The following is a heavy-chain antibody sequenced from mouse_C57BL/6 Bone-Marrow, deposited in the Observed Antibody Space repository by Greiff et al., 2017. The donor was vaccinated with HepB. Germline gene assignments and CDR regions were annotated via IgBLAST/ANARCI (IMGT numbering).Heavy chain of an antibody. Sequence: VKLQQPGTELVKPGASVKLSCKASGYTFTSYWMHWVKQRPGQGLEWIRNINPSNGGTNYNEKFKSKATLTVDKSSSTAYMQLSSLTSEDSAVYYCARKEDGNHWYFDVWGTGTTVTVSS. CDR1: GYTFTSYW. J-gene: IGHJ1*03. V-gene: IGHV1-53*01. D-gene: IGHD2-1*01. CDR2: INPSNGGT. CDR3: ARKEDGNHWYFDV.